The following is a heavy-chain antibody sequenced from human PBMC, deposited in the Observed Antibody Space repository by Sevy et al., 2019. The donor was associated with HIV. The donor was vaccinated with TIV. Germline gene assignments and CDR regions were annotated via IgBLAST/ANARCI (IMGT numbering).Heavy chain of an antibody. D-gene: IGHD3-10*01. CDR3: ARDRGVGAFDI. CDR2: ISSSSSYI. Sequence: GGSLRLSCAASGFTFSSYSMNWVRQAPGKGLEWVSSISSSSSYIYYADSVKGRFTISRDNAKNSLYLQMNSLRAEDMAVYYCARDRGVGAFDIWGQGTMVTVSS. V-gene: IGHV3-21*01. CDR1: GFTFSSYS. J-gene: IGHJ3*02.